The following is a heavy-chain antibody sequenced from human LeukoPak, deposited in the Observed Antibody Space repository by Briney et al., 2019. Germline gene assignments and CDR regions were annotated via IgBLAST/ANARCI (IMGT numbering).Heavy chain of an antibody. CDR2: VYYSGST. CDR3: ARQRLTMITFGGVIVRSHFDY. D-gene: IGHD3-16*02. CDR1: VGSISSSSDY. V-gene: IGHV4-39*01. J-gene: IGHJ4*02. Sequence: ETETLPCTVSVGSISSSSDYWRRSRQPRAGVREWYGRVYYSGSTCYNPSLKRRVTISVDTSKNQFSMEQSPVTAPDPALYFCARQRLTMITFGGVIVRSHFDYWGQGTLVTVSS.